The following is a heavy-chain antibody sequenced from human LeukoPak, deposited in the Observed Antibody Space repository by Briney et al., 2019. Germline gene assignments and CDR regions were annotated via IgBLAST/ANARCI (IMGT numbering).Heavy chain of an antibody. V-gene: IGHV1-69*13. Sequence: GASVKVSCKASGGTFSSYAISRVRQAPGQGLEWMGGIIPIFGTANYAQKFQGRVTITADESTSTAYMELSSLRSEDTAVYYCACQSRAYYDSSGYSRDYWGQGALVTVSS. CDR2: IIPIFGTA. CDR1: GGTFSSYA. D-gene: IGHD3-22*01. CDR3: ACQSRAYYDSSGYSRDY. J-gene: IGHJ4*02.